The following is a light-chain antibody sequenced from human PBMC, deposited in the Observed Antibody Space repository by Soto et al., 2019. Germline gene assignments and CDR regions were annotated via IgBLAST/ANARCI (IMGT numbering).Light chain of an antibody. CDR1: QSITIW. Sequence: DIQMTQSPSTLSASVGDRVTITCRASQSITIWLAWYQQKPGKAPNLLIYKASILESGVPSRFSGSGSGTAFTLTINSLQPDDFATSYCQQYSSYSWTFGQGTKVEIK. J-gene: IGKJ1*01. V-gene: IGKV1-5*03. CDR2: KAS. CDR3: QQYSSYSWT.